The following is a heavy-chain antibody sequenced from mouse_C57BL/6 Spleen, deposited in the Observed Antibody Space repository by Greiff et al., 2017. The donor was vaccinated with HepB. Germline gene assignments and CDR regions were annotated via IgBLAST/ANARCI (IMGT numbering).Heavy chain of an antibody. CDR2: IHPNSGST. CDR1: GYTFTSYW. D-gene: IGHD2-4*01. J-gene: IGHJ4*01. V-gene: IGHV1-64*01. CDR3: ARSYDYDAYYYAMDY. Sequence: QVQLQQPGAELVKPGASVKLTCKASGYTFTSYWMHWVTQRPGQGLEWIGMIHPNSGSTNYNEKFKSKATLTVDKSSSTAYMQLSSLTSEDSAVYYCARSYDYDAYYYAMDYWGQGTSVTVSS.